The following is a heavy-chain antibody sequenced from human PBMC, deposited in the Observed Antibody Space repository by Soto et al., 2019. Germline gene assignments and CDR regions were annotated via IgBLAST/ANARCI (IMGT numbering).Heavy chain of an antibody. CDR1: GFTFSNYA. V-gene: IGHV3-21*01. D-gene: IGHD6-13*01. CDR2: ISSGSTYI. Sequence: EVQLVESGGGLVRPGGSLRLSCAAPGFTFSNYAMNWVRQAPGKGLEWVSSISSGSTYIYYADSVKGRFTISRDNAENSLYLQMNSLRAEDTAVYFCAKDATAPGTLWLDPWGQGTLVTVSS. CDR3: AKDATAPGTLWLDP. J-gene: IGHJ5*02.